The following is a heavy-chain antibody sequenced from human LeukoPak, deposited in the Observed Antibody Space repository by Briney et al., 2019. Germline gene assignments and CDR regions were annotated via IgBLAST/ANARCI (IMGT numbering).Heavy chain of an antibody. Sequence: GGSLRLSCTASGFTFGNYAMSWVRQAPGKGLEWVGFIRGKPLGGTTEYAASVKGRFINSRDDAKSIAYLQMNSLKTDDPAIYYCTRDLGATRGYGGNPDYWGQGTLVTVSS. D-gene: IGHD4-23*01. J-gene: IGHJ4*02. CDR1: GFTFGNYA. V-gene: IGHV3-49*04. CDR2: IRGKPLGGTT. CDR3: TRDLGATRGYGGNPDY.